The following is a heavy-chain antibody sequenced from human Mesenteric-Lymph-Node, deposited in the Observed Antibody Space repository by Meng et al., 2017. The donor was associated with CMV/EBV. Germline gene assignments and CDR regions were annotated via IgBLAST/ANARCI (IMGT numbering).Heavy chain of an antibody. CDR3: AKMSCSTGCYIRGRLDDYYYGMDV. J-gene: IGHJ6*02. D-gene: IGHD2-2*02. V-gene: IGHV3-23*01. CDR1: GFTFTSYA. Sequence: GGSLRLSCAASGFTFTSYAMSWVRQAPGKGLEWVSSISGNANSTYYADSVKGRFTISRDNSKNTLSLQMDTLRAEDTALYYCAKMSCSTGCYIRGRLDDYYYGMDVWGQGTTVTVSS. CDR2: ISGNANST.